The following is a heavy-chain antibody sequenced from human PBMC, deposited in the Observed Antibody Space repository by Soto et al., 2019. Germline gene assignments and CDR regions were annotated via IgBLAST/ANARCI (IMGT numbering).Heavy chain of an antibody. CDR3: ARSQTYYDFWSGSGAHYYGMDV. CDR2: IWYDGSNK. D-gene: IGHD3-3*01. J-gene: IGHJ6*02. V-gene: IGHV3-33*01. CDR1: GFTFSSYG. Sequence: TGGSLRLSCAASGFTFSSYGMHWVRQAPGKGLEWVAVIWYDGSNKYYADSVKGRFTISRDNSKNTLYLQMNSLRAEDTAVYYCARSQTYYDFWSGSGAHYYGMDVWGQGTTVTVSS.